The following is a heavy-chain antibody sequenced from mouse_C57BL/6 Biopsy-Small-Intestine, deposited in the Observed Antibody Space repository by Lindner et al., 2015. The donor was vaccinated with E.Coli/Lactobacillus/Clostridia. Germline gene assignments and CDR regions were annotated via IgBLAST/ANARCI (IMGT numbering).Heavy chain of an antibody. CDR1: GYPFTAFY. V-gene: IGHV1-84*02. CDR3: AKEFGIDYGFGYNGLGV. CDR2: INPNTGGT. D-gene: IGHD2-2*01. Sequence: SVKVSCKASGYPFTAFYIHWVRQVPGQGLEWVGWINPNTGGTKHSQDFQGRVTMTRDMSNTTTYMDLSSLRFDDTAVYFCAKEFGIDYGFGYNGLGVWGQGTTVSVSS. J-gene: IGHJ1*01.